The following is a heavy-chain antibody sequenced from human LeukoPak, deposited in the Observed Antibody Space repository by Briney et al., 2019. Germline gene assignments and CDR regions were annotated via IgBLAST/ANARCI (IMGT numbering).Heavy chain of an antibody. CDR2: ISSRSTYI. V-gene: IGHV3-21*01. J-gene: IGHJ4*02. D-gene: IGHD5-24*01. CDR1: GFTFISYS. Sequence: GRSLRLSCAASGFTFISYSMTWVSQAPGKGLEWVSSISSRSTYIYYADSLKSRFTISRDYAKNLLYLQMNSLRAEDTAVYYCARNIEGYKLYNFDSWGQGTLVTVSS. CDR3: ARNIEGYKLYNFDS.